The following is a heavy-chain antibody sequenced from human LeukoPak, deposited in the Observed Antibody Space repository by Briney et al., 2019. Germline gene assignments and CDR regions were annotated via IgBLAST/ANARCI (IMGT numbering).Heavy chain of an antibody. V-gene: IGHV4-59*12. CDR2: ISDRGST. J-gene: IGHJ4*02. Sequence: KPSETLSLTCTVSGASINSYYWSWIRQPPGKGLEWIGYISDRGSTNYSPSLKSRLTISVDTSKNQFSLKLSSVTAADTAVYYCARAGRYCSGGSCYQDYFDYWGQGTLVTVSS. CDR1: GASINSYY. D-gene: IGHD2-15*01. CDR3: ARAGRYCSGGSCYQDYFDY.